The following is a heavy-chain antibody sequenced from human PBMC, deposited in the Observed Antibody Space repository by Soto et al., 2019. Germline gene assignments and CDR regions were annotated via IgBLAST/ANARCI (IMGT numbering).Heavy chain of an antibody. V-gene: IGHV4-34*01. CDR2: INHSGST. CDR3: ARGKNRKVRGVITPGGWFDP. CDR1: GGSFSGYY. J-gene: IGHJ5*02. Sequence: SETLSLTCAVYGGSFSGYYWSWIRQPPGKGLEWIGEINHSGSTNYNPSLKSRVTISVDTSKNQFSLKLSSVTAADTAVYYCARGKNRKVRGVITPGGWFDPWGQGTLVTVSS. D-gene: IGHD3-10*01.